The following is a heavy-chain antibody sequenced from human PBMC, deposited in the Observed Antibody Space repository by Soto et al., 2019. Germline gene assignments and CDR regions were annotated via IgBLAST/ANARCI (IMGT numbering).Heavy chain of an antibody. CDR3: ARLRWAPENNWFDP. J-gene: IGHJ5*02. CDR2: IYHSGST. CDR1: GDSISSVDHY. Sequence: LSLTCTVSGDSISSVDHYWSWIRQPPGKGLEWMGYIYHSGSTHYNPSLNSRLTISIDTSTNRFSLNLTSVTAADTAVYFCARLRWAPENNWFDPWGQGALVTVS. D-gene: IGHD3-16*01. V-gene: IGHV4-30-4*01.